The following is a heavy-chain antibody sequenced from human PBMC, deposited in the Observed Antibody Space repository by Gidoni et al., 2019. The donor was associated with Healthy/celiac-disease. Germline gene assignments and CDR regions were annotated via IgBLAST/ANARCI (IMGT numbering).Heavy chain of an antibody. J-gene: IGHJ6*02. V-gene: IGHV3-48*02. D-gene: IGHD3-9*01. CDR1: GFTFGSYS. CDR3: ARYYDILTGYYGEYYYGMDV. Sequence: EVQLVESGGGLVQPGGSLRLSCAASGFTFGSYSMSWVRQAPGKGLEWVSYISSSSSTIYYADSVKGRFTISRDNAKNSLYLQMNSLRDEDTAVYYCARYYDILTGYYGEYYYGMDVWGQGTTVTVSS. CDR2: ISSSSSTI.